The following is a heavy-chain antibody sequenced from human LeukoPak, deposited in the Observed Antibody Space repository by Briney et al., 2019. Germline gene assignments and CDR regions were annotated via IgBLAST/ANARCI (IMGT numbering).Heavy chain of an antibody. Sequence: ASVKVSCKVSGYTLTELSMHWVRQAPGKGLEWMGGFDPEDGETIYAQKFQGGVTMTEDTSTDTAYMELSSLRSEDTAVYYCATLLTNYCSGGSCYRGNWFDPWGQGTLVTVSS. V-gene: IGHV1-24*01. J-gene: IGHJ5*02. D-gene: IGHD2-15*01. CDR1: GYTLTELS. CDR2: FDPEDGET. CDR3: ATLLTNYCSGGSCYRGNWFDP.